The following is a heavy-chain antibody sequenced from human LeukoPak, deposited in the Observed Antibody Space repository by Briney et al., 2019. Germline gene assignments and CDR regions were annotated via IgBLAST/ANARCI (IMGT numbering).Heavy chain of an antibody. CDR1: GYTFTGYY. V-gene: IGHV1-69*02. J-gene: IGHJ4*02. Sequence: GASVKVSCKASGYTFTGYYMHWVRQAPGQGLEWMGRIIPILGIANYAQKSQGRVTITADKSTSTAYMELSSLRSEDTAVYYCASVPVRGKTVATPFDYWGQGTLVTVSS. CDR3: ASVPVRGKTVATPFDY. D-gene: IGHD3-10*01. CDR2: IIPILGIA.